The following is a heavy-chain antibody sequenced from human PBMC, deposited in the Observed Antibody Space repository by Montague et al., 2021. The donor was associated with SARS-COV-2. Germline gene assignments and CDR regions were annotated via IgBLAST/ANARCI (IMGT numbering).Heavy chain of an antibody. J-gene: IGHJ3*02. CDR1: GGSISSYY. D-gene: IGHD2-21*02. CDR2: IYYSGST. CDR3: SRALWVVVVTVPAFDI. V-gene: IGHV4-59*01. Sequence: SETLSLTCTVSGGSISSYYWSWIRQPPGKGLEWIGYIYYSGSTDYNPSLKSRVTISVDTSKNQFSLKLSSVTAADTAVYYCSRALWVVVVTVPAFDIWGQGTMVTVSS.